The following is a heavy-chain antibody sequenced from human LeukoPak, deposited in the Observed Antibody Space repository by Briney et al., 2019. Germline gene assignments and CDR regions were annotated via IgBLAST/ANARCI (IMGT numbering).Heavy chain of an antibody. V-gene: IGHV4-39*01. CDR2: IYYSGST. CDR1: GGSISSSSYY. D-gene: IGHD3-3*01. Sequence: SETLSLTCTVSGGSISSSSYYWGWIRQPPGKGLEWIGSIYYSGSTYYNPSLKSRVTISVDTSKNQFSLKLSSVTAADTAVYYCARRYDFWSGYYPTGVRDAFDIWGQGTMVTVSS. J-gene: IGHJ3*02. CDR3: ARRYDFWSGYYPTGVRDAFDI.